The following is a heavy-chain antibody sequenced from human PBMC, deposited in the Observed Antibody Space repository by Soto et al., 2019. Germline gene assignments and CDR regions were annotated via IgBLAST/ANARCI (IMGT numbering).Heavy chain of an antibody. D-gene: IGHD3-22*01. Sequence: GGSLRLSCAASGFSFSSYGMHWVRQAPGKGLEWVAVISYDGTNKNYADSAKGRFTISRDNSESTVYLQMNSLRTEDTAVYYCAKDTYYQDSSGYYVFDYLGQGTLVTVS. CDR3: AKDTYYQDSSGYYVFDY. V-gene: IGHV3-30*18. CDR2: ISYDGTNK. CDR1: GFSFSSYG. J-gene: IGHJ4*02.